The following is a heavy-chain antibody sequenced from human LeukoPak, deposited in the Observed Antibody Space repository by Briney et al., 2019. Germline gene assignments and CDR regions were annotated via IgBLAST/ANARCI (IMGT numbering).Heavy chain of an antibody. J-gene: IGHJ4*02. CDR3: ARDSFSFGSGPPQLDY. CDR1: GFTFSSYA. CDR2: ISYDGSNE. D-gene: IGHD3-10*01. V-gene: IGHV3-30-3*01. Sequence: GGSLRLSCAASGFTFSSYAMHWVRQAPGKGLEWVAVISYDGSNEYYADSVKGRFTISRDNSKNTLYLQMNSLRAEDTAVYYCARDSFSFGSGPPQLDYWGQGTLVTVSS.